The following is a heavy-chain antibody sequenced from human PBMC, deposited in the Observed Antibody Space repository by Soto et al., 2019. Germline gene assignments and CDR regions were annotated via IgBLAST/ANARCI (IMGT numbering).Heavy chain of an antibody. CDR2: LSAYNGDT. V-gene: IGHV1-18*04. CDR3: ARDWSCYYDTSGLIWFY. D-gene: IGHD3-22*01. J-gene: IGHJ4*02. Sequence: ASVKVSCNASGYTFRSYGISWVRPAPGQGLEWVGGLSAYNGDTHYAPKFQDRITLTTDTSTDTAYMELRSLRLDDTAVYYCARDWSCYYDTSGLIWFYRGQGSLVTVSS. CDR1: GYTFRSYG.